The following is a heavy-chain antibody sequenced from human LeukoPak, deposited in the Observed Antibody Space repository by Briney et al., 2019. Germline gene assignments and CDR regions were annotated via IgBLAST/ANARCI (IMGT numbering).Heavy chain of an antibody. CDR1: GYSISSGYY. J-gene: IGHJ4*02. V-gene: IGHV4-38-2*02. Sequence: SSETLSLTCTVSGYSISSGYYWGWIRQSPGKGLEWIGSVSQSGSTYYNPSLKSRVNISLDTSKNQFSLKMNSVTAADTAVCYCARGRGYDSGGKYLISNFDYWGQGILVTVSS. CDR2: VSQSGST. CDR3: ARGRGYDSGGKYLISNFDY. D-gene: IGHD3-22*01.